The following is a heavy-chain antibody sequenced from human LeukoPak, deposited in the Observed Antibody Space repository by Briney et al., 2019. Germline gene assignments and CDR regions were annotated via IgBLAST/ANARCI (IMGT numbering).Heavy chain of an antibody. Sequence: ASVKVSCKASGYTFTSYGIKWVRQAPGQGLEWMGWISTYNGNTNYAQKPQGRVTMTTDTSTSTAYMELRSLRSDDTAVYYCARESGGYYYMDVWGKGTTVTVSS. V-gene: IGHV1-18*01. D-gene: IGHD6-25*01. CDR2: ISTYNGNT. J-gene: IGHJ6*03. CDR3: ARESGGYYYMDV. CDR1: GYTFTSYG.